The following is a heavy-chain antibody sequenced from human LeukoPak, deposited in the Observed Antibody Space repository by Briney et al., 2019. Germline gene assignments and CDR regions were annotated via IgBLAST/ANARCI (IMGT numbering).Heavy chain of an antibody. CDR2: ISNDGFNK. CDR3: ARAMTTESLGYYYYMDV. V-gene: IGHV3-30*04. Sequence: GGSLRLSCAASGFTFSSYAMHWVRQAPGKGLEWVAVISNDGFNKYDADSVKGRFTISRDNSKNTLYLQMNNLRAEDTAVYYCARAMTTESLGYYYYMDVWGKGTTVTVSS. D-gene: IGHD4-11*01. J-gene: IGHJ6*03. CDR1: GFTFSSYA.